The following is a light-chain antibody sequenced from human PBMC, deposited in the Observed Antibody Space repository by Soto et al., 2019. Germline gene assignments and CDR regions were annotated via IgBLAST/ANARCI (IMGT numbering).Light chain of an antibody. CDR2: DAS. J-gene: IGKJ5*01. CDR1: QSIGTW. Sequence: DIQVTQSPATLSAFVGDRVTISCRARQSIGTWLAWYQQKPGKAPKLLIYDASTLESGVPSRFSGSGSGIEFTLTIRSLQPEDAATYYCQKYNSYPVSFGHGTRLDI. CDR3: QKYNSYPVS. V-gene: IGKV1-5*01.